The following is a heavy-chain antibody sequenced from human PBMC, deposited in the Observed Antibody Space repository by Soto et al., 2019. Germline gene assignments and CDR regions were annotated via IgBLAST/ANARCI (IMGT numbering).Heavy chain of an antibody. D-gene: IGHD3-10*01. V-gene: IGHV1-58*02. CDR1: GFTFTSTA. Sequence: SVKVSCKASGFTFTSTAMQWVRQARGQRLEWIGWIVVGSGNTHYAQKFQERVTITRDMSTSTAYMELSSLRSEDTAVYYCAALPSYGSGSYYNDYFDYWGQGTLVTVSS. CDR2: IVVGSGNT. J-gene: IGHJ4*02. CDR3: AALPSYGSGSYYNDYFDY.